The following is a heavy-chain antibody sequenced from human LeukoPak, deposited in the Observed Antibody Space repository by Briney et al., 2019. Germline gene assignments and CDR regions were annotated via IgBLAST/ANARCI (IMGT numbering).Heavy chain of an antibody. Sequence: GASVKVSCKASGYTFTSYYMHWVRQAPGQGLEWMGIINPSGGSTSYAQKFQGRVTMTRDTSTSTVYMELSSLRSEDTAVYYCARVCPHDYGNVGWFDPWGQGTLVTVSS. J-gene: IGHJ5*02. CDR2: INPSGGST. D-gene: IGHD4-11*01. CDR3: ARVCPHDYGNVGWFDP. CDR1: GYTFTSYY. V-gene: IGHV1-46*01.